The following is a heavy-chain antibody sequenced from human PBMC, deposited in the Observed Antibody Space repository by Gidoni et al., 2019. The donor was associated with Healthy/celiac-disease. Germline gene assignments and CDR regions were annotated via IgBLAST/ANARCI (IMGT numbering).Heavy chain of an antibody. CDR1: GFTFRRYA. D-gene: IGHD3-10*01. CDR3: AKDLGLTYYYGSGSYYPPHRFDP. J-gene: IGHJ5*02. V-gene: IGHV3-23*01. CDR2: ISGSGGST. Sequence: EVQLLESGGGLVQPGGSLRLSCAASGFTFRRYAMRWVREAPGKGLEWVAAISGSGGSTYYADSVKGRFTISRDNSKNTLYLQMNSLRAEDTAVYYCAKDLGLTYYYGSGSYYPPHRFDPWGQGTLVTVSS.